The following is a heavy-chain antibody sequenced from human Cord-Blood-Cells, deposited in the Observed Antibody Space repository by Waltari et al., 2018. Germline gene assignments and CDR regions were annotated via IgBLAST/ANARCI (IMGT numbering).Heavy chain of an antibody. CDR1: GGPISSYY. J-gene: IGHJ4*02. CDR3: ARAPGNWGIYYFDY. D-gene: IGHD7-27*01. V-gene: IGHV4-4*07. Sequence: QVQLQESGPGLVKPSDTLSLTCTVSGGPISSYYLSWIRQPAGQGLEGIGRIHTSGCTNYNPSLKGRVTMSVDTCKNQCSLKLSSWTAADTAVYYCARAPGNWGIYYFDYWGQGTLVTVSS. CDR2: IHTSGCT.